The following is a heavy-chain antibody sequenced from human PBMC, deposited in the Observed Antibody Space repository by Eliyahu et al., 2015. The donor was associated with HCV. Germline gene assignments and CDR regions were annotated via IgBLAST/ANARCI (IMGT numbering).Heavy chain of an antibody. J-gene: IGHJ4*02. V-gene: IGHV3-64D*06. D-gene: IGHD6-19*01. CDR2: ISSNGGST. CDR3: VKDLGYSSGSMGN. Sequence: EVQLVESGGGLVQPGGSLRLSCSASGFXFSSYAMHWVRQAPGKGLEYVSAISSNGGSTYYADSVKGRFTISRDNSKNTLYLQMSSLRAEDTAVYYCVKDLGYSSGSMGNWGQGTLVTVSS. CDR1: GFXFSSYA.